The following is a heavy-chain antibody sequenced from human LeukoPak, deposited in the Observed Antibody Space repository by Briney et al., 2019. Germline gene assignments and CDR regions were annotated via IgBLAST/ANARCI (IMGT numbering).Heavy chain of an antibody. V-gene: IGHV3-33*01. CDR1: GFTFSSYG. CDR3: ARGSIAVVVAATPYDC. Sequence: PGGSLRLSCAASGFTFSSYGMHWVRRAPGKGLEWVAVIWYDGSNKYYADSVKGRFTISRDNSKNTLYLQMDSLRAEDTAVYYCARGSIAVVVAATPYDCWGQGTLVTVSS. D-gene: IGHD2-15*01. J-gene: IGHJ4*02. CDR2: IWYDGSNK.